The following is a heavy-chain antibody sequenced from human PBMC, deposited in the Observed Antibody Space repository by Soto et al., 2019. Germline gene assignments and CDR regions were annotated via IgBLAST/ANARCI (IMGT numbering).Heavy chain of an antibody. CDR3: ARVGSSGYSVDY. CDR2: IIPIFGTA. CDR1: GGTLSSYA. D-gene: IGHD3-22*01. J-gene: IGHJ4*02. Sequence: QVQLVQSGAEVKKPWSSVKVPCQASGGTLSSYAISRVRKAPGPRLEWMGGIIPIFGTANYAQKFQGRVTITADESTSTAYMELSSLRSEDTAVYYCARVGSSGYSVDYWGQGTLVTVSS. V-gene: IGHV1-69*01.